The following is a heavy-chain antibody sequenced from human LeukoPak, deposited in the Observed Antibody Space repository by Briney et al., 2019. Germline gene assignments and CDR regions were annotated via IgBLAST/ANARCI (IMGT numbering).Heavy chain of an antibody. CDR2: ISAYNGNT. CDR3: ARGPYTVTTGLAFDP. CDR1: GYTFTSYG. Sequence: ASVKVSCKASGYTFTSYGISWVRQAPGQGLEWMGWISAYNGNTNYAQKLQGRVTMTTDTSTSTAYMELRSLRSDDTAVYYCARGPYTVTTGLAFDPWGQGTLVTVSS. V-gene: IGHV1-18*01. D-gene: IGHD4-11*01. J-gene: IGHJ5*02.